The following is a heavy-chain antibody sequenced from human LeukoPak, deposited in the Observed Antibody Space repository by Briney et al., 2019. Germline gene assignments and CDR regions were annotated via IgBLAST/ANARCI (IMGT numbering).Heavy chain of an antibody. CDR2: INSDGSST. V-gene: IGHV3-74*01. CDR1: GFTFSSYW. CDR3: TSDYFDSSGYRYYFNY. J-gene: IGHJ4*02. Sequence: GGSLRLSCAASGFTFSSYWMHWLRQAPGKGLVWVSRINSDGSSTSYADSVKGRFTISRDNAKHTLYLQMNSMRAEDTAVYYCTSDYFDSSGYRYYFNYWGQGTLVTVSS. D-gene: IGHD3-22*01.